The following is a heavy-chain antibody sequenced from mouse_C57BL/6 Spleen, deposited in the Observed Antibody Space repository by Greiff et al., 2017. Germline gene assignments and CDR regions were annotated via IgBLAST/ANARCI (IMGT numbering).Heavy chain of an antibody. V-gene: IGHV1-82*01. J-gene: IGHJ4*01. D-gene: IGHD2-4*01. Sequence: VKLQESGPELVKPGDSVSISCKASGYAFSSSWMNWVQQRPGKGLEWIGRIYPGDGDTNYNGKIKGKATLTADKSSSTVYMHLCSLPSYVSPVYLCASIYYDYYDDYAMDYWGQGTSVTVSS. CDR2: IYPGDGDT. CDR1: GYAFSSSW. CDR3: ASIYYDYYDDYAMDY.